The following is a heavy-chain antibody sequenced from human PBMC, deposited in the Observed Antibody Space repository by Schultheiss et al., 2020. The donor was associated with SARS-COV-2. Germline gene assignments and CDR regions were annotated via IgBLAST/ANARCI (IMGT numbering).Heavy chain of an antibody. V-gene: IGHV4-34*01. Sequence: SETLSLTCAVYGGSFSGYYWSWIRQPPGKGLEWIGSIYYSGSTYYNPSLKSRVTISVDTSKNQFSLKLSSVTAADTAVYYCARHESIVGATKGAFDIWGQGTMVTVSS. J-gene: IGHJ3*02. CDR2: IYYSGST. CDR3: ARHESIVGATKGAFDI. D-gene: IGHD1-26*01. CDR1: GGSFSGYY.